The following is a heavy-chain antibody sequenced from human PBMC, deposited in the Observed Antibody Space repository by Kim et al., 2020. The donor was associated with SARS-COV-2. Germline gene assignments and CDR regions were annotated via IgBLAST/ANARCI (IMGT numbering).Heavy chain of an antibody. V-gene: IGHV4-39*07. J-gene: IGHJ6*02. CDR3: ARPWQRYSSSWYRGGYGMDV. D-gene: IGHD6-13*01. Sequence: SETLSLTCTVSGGSISSSSYYWGWIRQPPGKGLEWIGSIYYSGSTYYNPSLKSRVTISVDTSKNQFSLKLSSVTAADTAVYYCARPWQRYSSSWYRGGYGMDVWGQGTTVTVSS. CDR2: IYYSGST. CDR1: GGSISSSSYY.